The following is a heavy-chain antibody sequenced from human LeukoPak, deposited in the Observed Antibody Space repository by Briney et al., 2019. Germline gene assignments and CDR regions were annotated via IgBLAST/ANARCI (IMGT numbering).Heavy chain of an antibody. CDR3: AKRGVVIRVILVGFHKEAYYFDS. D-gene: IGHD3-22*01. J-gene: IGHJ4*02. V-gene: IGHV3-23*01. CDR2: ISGSGGGT. CDR1: GIALSNYG. Sequence: GGSLRLSCAVSGIALSNYGMSWVRQAPGKGLEWVAGISGSGGGTNYADSVKGRFTISRDNPKNTLYLQMKSLRAEDTAVYFCAKRGVVIRVILVGFHKEAYYFDSWGQGALVTVSS.